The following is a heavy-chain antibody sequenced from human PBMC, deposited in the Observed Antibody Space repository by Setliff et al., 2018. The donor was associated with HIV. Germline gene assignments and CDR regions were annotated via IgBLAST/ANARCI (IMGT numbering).Heavy chain of an antibody. CDR2: IVPIFGTA. J-gene: IGHJ3*02. V-gene: IGHV1-69*13. CDR1: GTTFNTYA. D-gene: IGHD4-4*01. CDR3: ARDRSNYVGLDAFDI. Sequence: SVKVSCKASGTTFNTYAISWVRQAPGQGLEWMGGIVPIFGTAKYAQKFQGRVTITADESTSTAYMDLSSLKSEDTAVYYCARDRSNYVGLDAFDIWGQGTMVTVSS.